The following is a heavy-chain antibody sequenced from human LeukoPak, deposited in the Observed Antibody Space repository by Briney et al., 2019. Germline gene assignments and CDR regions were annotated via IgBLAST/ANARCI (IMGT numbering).Heavy chain of an antibody. Sequence: GGSLRLSCAASGFTFSSYWMTWVRQAPGKGLEWVSVVYSGGDTHYADSVKSRFTISRDNSQNTVYLQMNSLRVEDTAVYYCARDSWDINGPYGSFDYWGQGTLVTVSS. D-gene: IGHD2-8*01. CDR2: VYSGGDT. V-gene: IGHV3-66*01. CDR1: GFTFSSYW. CDR3: ARDSWDINGPYGSFDY. J-gene: IGHJ4*02.